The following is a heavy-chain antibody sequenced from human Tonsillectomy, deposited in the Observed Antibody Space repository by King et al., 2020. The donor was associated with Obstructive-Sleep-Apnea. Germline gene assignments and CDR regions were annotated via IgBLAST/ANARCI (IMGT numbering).Heavy chain of an antibody. J-gene: IGHJ3*02. CDR3: ARSSGDYVGDAFDI. CDR1: GYSFTNYW. D-gene: IGHD4-17*01. V-gene: IGHV5-51*01. Sequence: QLVQSGAEVKKPGESLKISCKGSGYSFTNYWIGWVRQMPGKGLEWIGIIYPDDSDTRYNPSFQGQVTISVYKSISTAYLQWSSLKASDTAMYYCARSSGDYVGDAFDIWGQGTMVSVSS. CDR2: IYPDDSDT.